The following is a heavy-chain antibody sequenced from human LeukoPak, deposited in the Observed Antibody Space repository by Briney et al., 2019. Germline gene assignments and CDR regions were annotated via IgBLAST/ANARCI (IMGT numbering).Heavy chain of an antibody. CDR2: INPNSGGT. D-gene: IGHD4-23*01. Sequence: ASVKVSCKASGYSFTYYYTHWVRQAPGQGLEWMGWINPNSGGTNYAQKFQGRVTMTRDTSIRTTYMELSRLRSDDTAVYFCARDLGWELVLDYWGQGTLVTVSS. V-gene: IGHV1-2*02. J-gene: IGHJ4*02. CDR3: ARDLGWELVLDY. CDR1: GYSFTYYY.